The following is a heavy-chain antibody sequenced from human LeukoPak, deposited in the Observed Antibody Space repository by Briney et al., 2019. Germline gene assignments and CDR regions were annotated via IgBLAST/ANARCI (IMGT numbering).Heavy chain of an antibody. CDR1: GFTFSSYS. CDR3: AKSWRYYDSSNYYAFDI. V-gene: IGHV3-23*01. J-gene: IGHJ3*02. D-gene: IGHD3-22*01. CDR2: SGDNT. Sequence: SGGSLRLSCAASGFTFSSYSMNWVRQAPGKGLEWVSSSGDNTRYADSVKGRFTISRDNSKNTLDLQMNGLRAEDTAVYYCAKSWRYYDSSNYYAFDIWGQGTMVTVSS.